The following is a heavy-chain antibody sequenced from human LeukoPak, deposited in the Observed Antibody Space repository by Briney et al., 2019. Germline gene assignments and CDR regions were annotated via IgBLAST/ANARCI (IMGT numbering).Heavy chain of an antibody. CDR2: ISAYNGNT. CDR3: ARDYEAYYDFWSGTPSWFDP. V-gene: IGHV1-18*01. Sequence: GASVKVSCKASGYTFTSYGISWVRQAPGQGLEWMGWISAYNGNTNYAQKLQGRVTMTTDTSTSTAYMELRSLRSDDTAVYYCARDYEAYYDFWSGTPSWFDPWGQGTLVTVSS. J-gene: IGHJ5*02. CDR1: GYTFTSYG. D-gene: IGHD3-3*01.